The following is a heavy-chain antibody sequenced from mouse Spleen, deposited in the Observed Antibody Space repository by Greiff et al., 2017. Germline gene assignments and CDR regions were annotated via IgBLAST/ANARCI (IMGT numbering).Heavy chain of an antibody. J-gene: IGHJ4*01. D-gene: IGHD2-4*01. V-gene: IGHV7-3*01. CDR2: IRTKANGYTT. Sequence: DVQLVESGGGLVQPGGSLSLSCAASGFTFTDYYMSWVRQPPGKALEWLGFIRTKANGYTTEYSASVKGRCTISGDNSQSILYLQLNALRAEDSATYYCTRYDYDDAMDYWGQGTSVTVSS. CDR1: GFTFTDYY. CDR3: TRYDYDDAMDY.